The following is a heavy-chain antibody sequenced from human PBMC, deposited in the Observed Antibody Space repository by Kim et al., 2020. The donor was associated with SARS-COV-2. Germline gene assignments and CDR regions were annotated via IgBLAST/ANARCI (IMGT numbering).Heavy chain of an antibody. CDR1: GFTFSSYD. V-gene: IGHV3-13*04. J-gene: IGHJ2*01. CDR2: IGTAGDT. D-gene: IGHD6-13*01. CDR3: ARGPRGYSSSWKRGDYWYFDL. Sequence: GGSLRLSCAASGFTFSSYDMHWVRQATGKGLEWVSAIGTAGDTYYPGSVKGRFTISRENAKNSLYLQMNSLRAGDTAVYYCARGPRGYSSSWKRGDYWYFDLWGRGTLVTVSS.